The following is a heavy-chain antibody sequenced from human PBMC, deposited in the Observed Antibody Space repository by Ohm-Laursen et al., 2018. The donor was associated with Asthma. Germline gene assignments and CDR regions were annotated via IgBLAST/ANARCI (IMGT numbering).Heavy chain of an antibody. CDR1: GFTFSTYW. D-gene: IGHD4-17*01. CDR3: TRGGHYGSYFDY. J-gene: IGHJ4*02. V-gene: IGHV3-74*01. Sequence: SLRLSCSASGFTFSTYWMHWVRQAPGKGLVWVSGVYGDGSNTIYAGSVKGRFTISRDNAKNTLYLQMNSLRAEDTAVYYCTRGGHYGSYFDYWGQGTLVTVSS. CDR2: VYGDGSNT.